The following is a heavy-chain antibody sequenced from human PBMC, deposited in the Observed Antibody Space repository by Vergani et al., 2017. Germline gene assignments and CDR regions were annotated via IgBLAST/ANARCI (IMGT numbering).Heavy chain of an antibody. CDR2: INHSGST. V-gene: IGHV4-34*01. D-gene: IGHD5-18*01. CDR3: ATNSGYSYVRGFDP. J-gene: IGHJ5*02. Sequence: QVQLQQWGAGLLKPSETLSLTCAVYGGSFSGYYWSWIRQPPGKGLEWIGEINHSGSTNYNPSLKSRVTISVDTSKNQFSLKLSSVTAADTAVYYCATNSGYSYVRGFDPWGQGTLVTVSS. CDR1: GGSFSGYY.